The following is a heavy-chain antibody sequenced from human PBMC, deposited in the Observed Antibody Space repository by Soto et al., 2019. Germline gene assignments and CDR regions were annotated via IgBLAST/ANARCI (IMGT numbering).Heavy chain of an antibody. CDR3: ARDPKSSGYDYGGFDY. CDR2: IIPIFGTA. Sequence: QVQLVQSGAEVKKSGSSVKVSCKASGGTFSSYAISWVRQAPGQGLEWMGGIIPIFGTANYAQKFQGRVTITADESTSTAYMELRSLRSEDTAVYYCARDPKSSGYDYGGFDYWGQGTLVTVSS. CDR1: GGTFSSYA. D-gene: IGHD5-12*01. V-gene: IGHV1-69*01. J-gene: IGHJ4*02.